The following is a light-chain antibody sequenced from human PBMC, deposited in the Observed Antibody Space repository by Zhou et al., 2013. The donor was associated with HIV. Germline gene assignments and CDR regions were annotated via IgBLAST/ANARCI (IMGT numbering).Light chain of an antibody. CDR3: QQTYSIPLT. J-gene: IGKJ4*01. Sequence: DVQMTQSPPSLSASVGDRVTITCRASQTIATYLNWYQQTPGKAPKFLISAASSLQSGVPSRFSGSGSGTYFTLTISNLQPEDFATYFCQQTYSIPLTFGGGTRLEIK. CDR2: AAS. V-gene: IGKV1-39*01. CDR1: QTIATY.